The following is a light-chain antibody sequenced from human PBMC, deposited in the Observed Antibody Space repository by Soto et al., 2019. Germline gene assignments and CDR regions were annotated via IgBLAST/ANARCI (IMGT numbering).Light chain of an antibody. Sequence: EIVLTQSPGTLSLSPGERATLSCRASQSVSSSYLAWYQQKPGQAPRLLIYGASSRDTGIPDRFSGSGSGTAFTLTISSLEPEDFAVYYCQQYGSSLLTFGGGTKVEI. J-gene: IGKJ4*01. CDR1: QSVSSSY. CDR3: QQYGSSLLT. V-gene: IGKV3-20*01. CDR2: GAS.